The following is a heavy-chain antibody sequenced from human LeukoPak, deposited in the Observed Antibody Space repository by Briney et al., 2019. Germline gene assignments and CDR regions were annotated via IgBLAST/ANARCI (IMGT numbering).Heavy chain of an antibody. CDR1: GFSFSSYA. V-gene: IGHV3-23*01. J-gene: IGHJ4*02. CDR3: AKVKSYFDN. CDR2: ISHDGGST. Sequence: GGSLGLSCAASGFSFSSYAMSWVRQAPGKGLEWVSHISHDGGSTYYADSVKGRFTISRDNSKNTLYLQMSSLKDEDTAIYYCAKVKSYFDNWGQGTLVTVSS.